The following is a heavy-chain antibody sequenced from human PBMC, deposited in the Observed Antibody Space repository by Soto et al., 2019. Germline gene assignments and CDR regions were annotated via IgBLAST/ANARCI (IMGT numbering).Heavy chain of an antibody. D-gene: IGHD5-12*01. CDR1: GGSISSGGYY. V-gene: IGHV4-31*03. CDR2: IYYSGTT. Sequence: QVQLQESGPGLVKPSQTLSLTCTVSGGSISSGGYYWSWIRQNPGKGLEWIGYIYYSGTTNYNPSLNSRLTISVDTSKNQFSLKPNSMTAADTAVYYCARDESATDAFDIWGQATMVTVSS. J-gene: IGHJ3*02. CDR3: ARDESATDAFDI.